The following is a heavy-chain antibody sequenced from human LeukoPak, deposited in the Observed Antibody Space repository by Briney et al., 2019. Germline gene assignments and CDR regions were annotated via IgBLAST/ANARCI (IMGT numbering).Heavy chain of an antibody. V-gene: IGHV1-46*01. CDR2: INPSGGST. D-gene: IGHD2-15*01. CDR1: GYTSTSYY. Sequence: AASVKVSCNASGYTSTSYYMHWVRQAPGQGLEWMGIINPSGGSTSYAQKFQGRATMTRDTSTSTVYMELSSLRSEDTAVYYCARALYCSGGSCDYFDYWGQGTLVTVSS. J-gene: IGHJ4*02. CDR3: ARALYCSGGSCDYFDY.